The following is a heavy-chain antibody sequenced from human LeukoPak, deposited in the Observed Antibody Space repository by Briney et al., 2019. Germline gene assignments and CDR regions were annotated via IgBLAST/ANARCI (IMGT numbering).Heavy chain of an antibody. J-gene: IGHJ6*02. CDR2: IVVGSGNT. Sequence: TSVKVSCKASGFTFTSSAMQWVRQARGQRLEWIGWIVVGSGNTNYAQKFQERVTITRDMSTSTAYMELSSLRSEDTAVYYCAAELYYDFWSGYPNYAMDVWGQGTTVTVSS. D-gene: IGHD3-3*01. CDR1: GFTFTSSA. CDR3: AAELYYDFWSGYPNYAMDV. V-gene: IGHV1-58*02.